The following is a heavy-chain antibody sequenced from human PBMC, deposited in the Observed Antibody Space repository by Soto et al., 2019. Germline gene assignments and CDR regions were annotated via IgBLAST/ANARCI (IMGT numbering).Heavy chain of an antibody. CDR3: ARQKGSIFGVARYYYYYMDV. CDR1: GFSLSTSGVG. V-gene: IGHV2-5*02. CDR2: IYWDDDK. D-gene: IGHD3-3*01. Sequence: SGPTLVNPTQTLTLTCTFSGFSLSTSGVGVGWIRQPPGKALEWLALIYWDDDKRYSPSLKSRLTITKDTSKNQVVLTMTNMDPVDTATYYWARQKGSIFGVARYYYYYMDVWGKGT. J-gene: IGHJ6*03.